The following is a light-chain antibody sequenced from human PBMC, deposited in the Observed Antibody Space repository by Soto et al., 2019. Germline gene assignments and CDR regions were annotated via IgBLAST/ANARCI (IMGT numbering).Light chain of an antibody. Sequence: QAVVTQPASVSGSPGQSITISCTGTSSDIGSYNYVSWYQQNPGKAPKLMIYDVSNRPSGISNRFSGSKSGNTASLTISGLQAEDEADYYCSSYTSSTTLVFGGGTKVTVL. V-gene: IGLV2-14*01. J-gene: IGLJ2*01. CDR1: SSDIGSYNY. CDR3: SSYTSSTTLV. CDR2: DVS.